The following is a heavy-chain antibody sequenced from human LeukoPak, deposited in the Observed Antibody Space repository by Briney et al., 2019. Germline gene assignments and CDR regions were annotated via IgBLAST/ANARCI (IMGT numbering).Heavy chain of an antibody. Sequence: ASVKVSCKASGYTFTSYAMHWVRQAPGQRLEWMGWINAGNGNTKYSQKFQGRVTITRDTSASTAYMELSSLRSEDTAMYYCARDLAVAGTNVDWSDPWGQGTLVTVSS. CDR2: INAGNGNT. V-gene: IGHV1-3*01. CDR3: ARDLAVAGTNVDWSDP. CDR1: GYTFTSYA. J-gene: IGHJ5*02. D-gene: IGHD6-19*01.